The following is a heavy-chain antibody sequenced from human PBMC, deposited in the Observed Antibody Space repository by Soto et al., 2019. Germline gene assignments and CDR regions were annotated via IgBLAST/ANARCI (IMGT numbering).Heavy chain of an antibody. J-gene: IGHJ4*02. CDR2: ISAYNGNT. CDR1: GYTFTSYG. V-gene: IGHV1-18*01. CDR3: ARESGQQLVPVVPDY. Sequence: ASVKVSCKASGYTFTSYGISWVRQAPGQGLEWMGWISAYNGNTNYAQKLQGRVTMTTDTSTSTAYMELRSLRSDDTAVYYCARESGQQLVPVVPDYWGQGTLVTVSS. D-gene: IGHD6-13*01.